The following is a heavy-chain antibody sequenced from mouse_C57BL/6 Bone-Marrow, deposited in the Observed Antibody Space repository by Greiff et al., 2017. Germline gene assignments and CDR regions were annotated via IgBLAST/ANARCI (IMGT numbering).Heavy chain of an antibody. Sequence: EVQLQESGAELVRPGASVKLSCTASGFNIKDDYMHWVKQRPEQGLEWIGWIDPENGDTEYASKFQGKATITADTSSNTAYLQLSSLTSEDTAVYYCTPSLLRQYFDVWGTGTTVTVSS. CDR1: GFNIKDDY. J-gene: IGHJ1*03. D-gene: IGHD1-2*01. CDR3: TPSLLRQYFDV. CDR2: IDPENGDT. V-gene: IGHV14-4*01.